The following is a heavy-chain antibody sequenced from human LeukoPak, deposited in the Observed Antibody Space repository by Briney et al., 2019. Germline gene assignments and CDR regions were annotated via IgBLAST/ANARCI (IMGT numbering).Heavy chain of an antibody. CDR1: GFTFSSYS. D-gene: IGHD4-11*01. CDR2: ISSSSSYI. Sequence: GGGLVKPGGSLRLSCAASGFTFSSYSMNWVRQAPGKGLEWVSSISSSSSYIYYADSVKGRFTISRDNAKNSLYLQMNSLRAEDTAVYYCTRDGHMTTVTTIDYYYYYYMDVWGKGTTVTVSS. J-gene: IGHJ6*03. CDR3: TRDGHMTTVTTIDYYYYYYMDV. V-gene: IGHV3-21*01.